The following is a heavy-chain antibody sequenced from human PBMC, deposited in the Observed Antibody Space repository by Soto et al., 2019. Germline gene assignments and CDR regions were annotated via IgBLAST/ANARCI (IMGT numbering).Heavy chain of an antibody. CDR1: GFTFSSYG. Sequence: QVQLVESGGGVVQPGRSLRLSCAASGFTFSSYGMHWVRQAPGKGLEWVAVISYDGSNKYYADSVKGRFTISRDNSKNTLYLQMNSLRAEDTAVYYCAKSRIAVAGTVYFDPWGQGTLVTVSS. CDR2: ISYDGSNK. J-gene: IGHJ5*02. D-gene: IGHD6-19*01. CDR3: AKSRIAVAGTVYFDP. V-gene: IGHV3-30*18.